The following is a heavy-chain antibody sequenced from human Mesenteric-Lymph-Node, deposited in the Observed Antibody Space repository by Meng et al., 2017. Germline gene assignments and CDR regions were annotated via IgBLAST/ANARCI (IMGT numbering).Heavy chain of an antibody. CDR2: ISPNCGT. CDR3: VRDLRQVPLILTGYQED. Sequence: ASVKVSCQASGSTFTGYYLHWVRQAPGQGLEWMGWISPNCGTNYAQKFEGRVTVTRDTSISTVFMELTTLSPEDQAVDYCVRDLRQVPLILTGYQEDWGQGTLVTVSS. CDR1: GSTFTGYY. J-gene: IGHJ4*02. D-gene: IGHD3-9*01. V-gene: IGHV1-2*02.